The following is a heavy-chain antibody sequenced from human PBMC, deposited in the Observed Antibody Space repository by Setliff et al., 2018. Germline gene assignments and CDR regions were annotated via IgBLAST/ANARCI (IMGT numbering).Heavy chain of an antibody. J-gene: IGHJ4*02. Sequence: GGSLRLSCAASGFTFSSYWMHRVRQAPGKGLVWVSRINRDGSASSYADSVKGRFTISRDNAKNSLYLQMNSLRAEDTATYYCARSENCFSTHCSPYDYWGQGTLVTVSS. D-gene: IGHD2-2*01. V-gene: IGHV3-74*01. CDR2: INRDGSAS. CDR3: ARSENCFSTHCSPYDY. CDR1: GFTFSSYW.